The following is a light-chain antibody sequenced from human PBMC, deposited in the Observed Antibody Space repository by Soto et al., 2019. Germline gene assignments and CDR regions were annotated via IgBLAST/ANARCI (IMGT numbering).Light chain of an antibody. CDR2: KAS. V-gene: IGKV1-5*03. CDR1: QSISSW. CDR3: QQYNSYSWT. J-gene: IGKJ1*01. Sequence: IQMTQSPSTLSASVGDRVTITCRASQSISSWLAWYQQKPGKAPKLLIYKASSLESGVPSRFSGSGSGTELTLTISSLQPDDFATYYCQQYNSYSWTFGQGPKVEIK.